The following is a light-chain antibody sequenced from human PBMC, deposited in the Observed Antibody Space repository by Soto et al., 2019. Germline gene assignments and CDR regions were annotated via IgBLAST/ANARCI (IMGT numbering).Light chain of an antibody. CDR1: PILVHSDGIAY. J-gene: IGKJ5*01. CDR2: KVS. Sequence: DVVMTQSPLSLPVHLGQHPSISCTPHPILVHSDGIAYFSWFQQRPGRSPRXIIYKVSNRDSGVPARFSGSGSGTDCALKISRVEAEDVGVYYCMQGTHWPITFGQGTRLEIK. CDR3: MQGTHWPIT. V-gene: IGKV2-30*02.